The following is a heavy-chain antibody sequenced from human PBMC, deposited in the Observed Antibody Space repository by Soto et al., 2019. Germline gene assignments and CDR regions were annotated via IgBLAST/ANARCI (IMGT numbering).Heavy chain of an antibody. V-gene: IGHV3-72*01. CDR3: ARSRYDDPREFDF. CDR2: TRNRANSYTT. Sequence: EVQLVESGGGFVQPGGSLILSCAVSGFTFSDHYMDWVRQTPGKGLEWVGRTRNRANSYTTEYATSVKGRFTISRDDSKNSLYLQKNSLKIGDTAVYFCARSRYDDPREFDFWGQGTLVTVSS. CDR1: GFTFSDHY. J-gene: IGHJ4*02. D-gene: IGHD3-3*01.